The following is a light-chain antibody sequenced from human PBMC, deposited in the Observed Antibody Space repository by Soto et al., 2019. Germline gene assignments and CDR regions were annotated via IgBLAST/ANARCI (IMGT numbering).Light chain of an antibody. CDR2: GAS. CDR3: QQHGSSPWM. CDR1: QSVSSTY. V-gene: IGKV3-20*01. Sequence: EVVLTQSPGTLSLSPGERATLSCRASQSVSSTYVAWYQHIPGQTRRLLIYGASNRATGIPDRFSGSGSGTDFPLTISRLEPEDFAVYYCQQHGSSPWMFGQGTRVEIK. J-gene: IGKJ1*01.